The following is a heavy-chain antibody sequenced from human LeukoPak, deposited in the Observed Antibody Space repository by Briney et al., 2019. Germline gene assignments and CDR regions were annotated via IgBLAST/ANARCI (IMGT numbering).Heavy chain of an antibody. Sequence: PSETLSLTCTVSGGSIGSYYWSWIRQPAGKGLEYIGRIYSAGATNYNPSLKSRVTMSLDTSKNQFSLRLSSVTAADTAVYYCAREDYYNSGTYYTFDFWGQGRMVTVSS. V-gene: IGHV4-4*07. CDR2: IYSAGAT. CDR1: GGSIGSYY. J-gene: IGHJ3*01. CDR3: AREDYYNSGTYYTFDF. D-gene: IGHD3-10*01.